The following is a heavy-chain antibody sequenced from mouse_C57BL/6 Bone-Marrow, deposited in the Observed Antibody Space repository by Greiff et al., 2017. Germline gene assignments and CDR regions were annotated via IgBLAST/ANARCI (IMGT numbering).Heavy chain of an antibody. V-gene: IGHV1-56*01. D-gene: IGHD3-2*02. J-gene: IGHJ3*01. CDR3: ARWGDSSGYVWFAY. Sequence: QVQLQQSGPELVRPGASVKISCKAPGYTFTSHWMQWVRQRPGQGLEWIGEIFPGSGSTYYNEKFKGKATLTVDTSSSTAYMQLSSLTSEDSAVYCCARWGDSSGYVWFAYWGQGTLVTVSA. CDR2: IFPGSGST. CDR1: GYTFTSHW.